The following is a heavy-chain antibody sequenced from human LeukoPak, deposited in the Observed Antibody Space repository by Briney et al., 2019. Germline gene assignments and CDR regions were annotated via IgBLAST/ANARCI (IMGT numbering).Heavy chain of an antibody. CDR2: INPNSGGT. D-gene: IGHD3-10*01. J-gene: IGHJ4*02. CDR1: GYTFTGYY. CDR3: AREPSGSGGYDY. V-gene: IGHV1-2*02. Sequence: GASVKVSSKASGYTFTGYYMYWVRQAPGQGLEWMGFINPNSGGTVYAQKFQGRVTVTRDTSISTDYMEISGLTSDDTALYYCAREPSGSGGYDYWGQGTLVTVSS.